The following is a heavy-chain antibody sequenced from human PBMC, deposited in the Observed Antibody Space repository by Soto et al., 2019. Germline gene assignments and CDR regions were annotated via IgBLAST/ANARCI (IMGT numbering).Heavy chain of an antibody. CDR1: GGSISSGSFY. CDR2: IYYSG. D-gene: IGHD3-9*01. V-gene: IGHV4-39*01. CDR3: ARHPTNYDILTGYSPGFNWFDP. Sequence: SETLSLTCTVSGGSISSGSFYWGWIRQPPGKGLEWIGSIYYSGSYNPSLKSRVTISVDTSRNQFSLKLSSVTAADTAVYYCARHPTNYDILTGYSPGFNWFDPWGQGTLVTVSS. J-gene: IGHJ5*02.